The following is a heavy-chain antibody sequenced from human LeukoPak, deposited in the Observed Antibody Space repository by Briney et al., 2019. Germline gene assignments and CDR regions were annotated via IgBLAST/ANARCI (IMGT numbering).Heavy chain of an antibody. CDR1: GGSFSSYY. CDR3: ASRPTYCSSTSCYGYYFDY. CDR2: IYYSGST. J-gene: IGHJ4*02. Sequence: PSETLSLTCAVYGGSFSSYYWGWIRQPPGKGLEWIGSIYYSGSTYYNPSLKSRVTISVDTSKNQFSLKLSSVTAADTAVYYCASRPTYCSSTSCYGYYFDYWGRGTLVTVSS. V-gene: IGHV4-39*01. D-gene: IGHD2-2*01.